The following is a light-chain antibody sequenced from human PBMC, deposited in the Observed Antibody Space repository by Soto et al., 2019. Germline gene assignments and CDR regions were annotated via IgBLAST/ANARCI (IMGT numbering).Light chain of an antibody. CDR3: QQHINWPLT. Sequence: EIVLTQSPATLSLSPGERATLSCRASQTVSSSLAWYQQKPGQAPRLLIYEALNRATGIPARFSGSGSGADFTLTISSLEPEDFALYYCQQHINWPLTFGGGTKVDIK. CDR1: QTVSSS. V-gene: IGKV3-11*01. J-gene: IGKJ4*01. CDR2: EAL.